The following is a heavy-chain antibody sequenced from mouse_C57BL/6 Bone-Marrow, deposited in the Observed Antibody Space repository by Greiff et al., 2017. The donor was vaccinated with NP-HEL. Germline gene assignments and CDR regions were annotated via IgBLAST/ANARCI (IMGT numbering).Heavy chain of an antibody. CDR1: GFTFSSYA. CDR3: ARDRWLPPWFAY. Sequence: EVNVVESGGGLVKPGGSLKLSCAASGFTFSSYAMSWVRQTPEKRLEWVATISDGGSYTYYPDNVKGRFTISRDNAKNNLYLQMSHLKSEDTAMYYCARDRWLPPWFAYWGQGTLVTVSA. CDR2: ISDGGSYT. J-gene: IGHJ3*01. V-gene: IGHV5-4*01. D-gene: IGHD2-2*01.